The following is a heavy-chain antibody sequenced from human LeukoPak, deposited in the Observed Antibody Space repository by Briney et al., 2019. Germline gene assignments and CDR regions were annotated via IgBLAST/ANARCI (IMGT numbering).Heavy chain of an antibody. D-gene: IGHD4-17*01. J-gene: IGHJ4*02. V-gene: IGHV3-23*01. Sequence: GGALRLSCAASGFTFSSYAMSWVRQAPGKGLEWVSAISGSGGSTYYADSVKGRFTISRDNSKNTLYLQMNSLRAEDTAVYYCAKDDHYGDLYYFDYWGQGTLVTVSS. CDR3: AKDDHYGDLYYFDY. CDR2: ISGSGGST. CDR1: GFTFSSYA.